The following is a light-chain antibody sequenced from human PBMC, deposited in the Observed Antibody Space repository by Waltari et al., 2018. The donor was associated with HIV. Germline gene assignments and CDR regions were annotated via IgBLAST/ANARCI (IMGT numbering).Light chain of an antibody. CDR1: SSDVGGYNY. CDR3: CSYAGSDTWV. CDR2: DVG. Sequence: QSALTQPRSVSGSPGQSVTISCTGPSSDVGGYNYVSWYQQHPAKAPKLILYDVGRRPSGIPDRFSGSRSGNRASLNISGLQTDDEAHYHCCSYAGSDTWVFGGGTKVTVL. J-gene: IGLJ3*02. V-gene: IGLV2-11*01.